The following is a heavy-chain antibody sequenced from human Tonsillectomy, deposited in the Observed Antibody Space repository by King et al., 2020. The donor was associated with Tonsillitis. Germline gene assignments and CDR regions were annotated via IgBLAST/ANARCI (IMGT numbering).Heavy chain of an antibody. CDR1: GFIFSTYA. CDR3: AKVYFGGYCSGGSRHPGVVLSNHLEY. V-gene: IGHV3-23*04. CDR2: ISGAGGNT. J-gene: IGHJ4*02. Sequence: VQLVESGGGLVQPGGSLRLSCVASGFIFSTYAMSWVRQAPGKGLEWVSAISGAGGNTYYADSVKGRFTISRDNSKNTLYLQMNSLRAEDTAIYYCAKVYFGGYCSGGSRHPGVVLSNHLEYWGQGNLGTVSS. D-gene: IGHD2-15*01.